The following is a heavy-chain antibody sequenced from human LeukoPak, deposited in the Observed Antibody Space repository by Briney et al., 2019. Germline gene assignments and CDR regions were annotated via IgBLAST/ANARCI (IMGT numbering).Heavy chain of an antibody. CDR3: AKEGQWLAYDAFDI. CDR1: GFTXXSYA. Sequence: SXXLSXAASGFTXXSYAMXWVRQAPGKGLEWVSAISGSGGSTYYADSVKGRFTISRDNSKNTLYLQMNSLRAEDTAVYYCAKEGQWLAYDAFDIWGQGTMVTVSS. J-gene: IGHJ3*02. V-gene: IGHV3-23*01. D-gene: IGHD6-19*01. CDR2: ISGSGGST.